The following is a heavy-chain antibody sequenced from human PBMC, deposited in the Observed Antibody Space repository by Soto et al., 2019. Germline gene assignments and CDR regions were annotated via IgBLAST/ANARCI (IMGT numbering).Heavy chain of an antibody. D-gene: IGHD6-13*01. V-gene: IGHV3-33*01. CDR1: GFTFSSYG. Sequence: QVQLVESGGGVVQPGRSLRLSCAASGFTFSSYGMHWVRQAPGKGLEWVAVIWCDGSNKYYADSVKGRFTISRDNSKNTLYLPMNSLRAEDTAVYYCARWGIAAGDYWGQGTLVTVSS. J-gene: IGHJ4*02. CDR2: IWCDGSNK. CDR3: ARWGIAAGDY.